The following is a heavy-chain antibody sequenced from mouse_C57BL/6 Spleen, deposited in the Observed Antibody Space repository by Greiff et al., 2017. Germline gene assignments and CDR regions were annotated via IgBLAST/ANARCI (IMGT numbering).Heavy chain of an antibody. CDR3: AIYDEGFDY. J-gene: IGHJ2*01. CDR2: INPNNGGT. D-gene: IGHD2-12*01. Sequence: EVQLQQSGPELVKPGASVKISCKASGYTFTDYYMNWVKQSHGKSLEWIGDINPNNGGTSYNQKFKGKATLTVDKSSSTAYMELRSLTSEDSAVYYCAIYDEGFDYWGQGTTLTVSS. CDR1: GYTFTDYY. V-gene: IGHV1-26*01.